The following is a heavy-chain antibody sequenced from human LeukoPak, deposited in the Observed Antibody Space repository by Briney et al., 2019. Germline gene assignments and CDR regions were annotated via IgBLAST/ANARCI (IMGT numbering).Heavy chain of an antibody. Sequence: SVKVSCKASGGTFSSYAISWVLQAPGQGLEWMGGIIPIFGTANYAQKFQGRVTITTDESTSTAYMELSSLRSEDTAVYYCAREIGAEGFGFDYWGQGTLVTVSS. D-gene: IGHD3-10*01. CDR3: AREIGAEGFGFDY. CDR1: GGTFSSYA. CDR2: IIPIFGTA. V-gene: IGHV1-69*05. J-gene: IGHJ4*02.